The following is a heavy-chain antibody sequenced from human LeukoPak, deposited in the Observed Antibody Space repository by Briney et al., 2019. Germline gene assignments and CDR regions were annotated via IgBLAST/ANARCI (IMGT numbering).Heavy chain of an antibody. V-gene: IGHV3-48*01. CDR2: ISSSSSTI. Sequence: AGGSLRLSCAASGFTFSSYSMNWVRQAPGKGLEWVSYISSSSSTIYYADSVKGRSTISRDNAKNSLYLQMNSLRAEDTAVYYCARDLGYCTNGVCHTRFDYWGQGTLVAVSS. CDR3: ARDLGYCTNGVCHTRFDY. D-gene: IGHD2-8*01. J-gene: IGHJ4*02. CDR1: GFTFSSYS.